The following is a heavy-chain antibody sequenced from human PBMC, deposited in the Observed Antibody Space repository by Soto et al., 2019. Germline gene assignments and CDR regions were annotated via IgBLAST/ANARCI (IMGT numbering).Heavy chain of an antibody. CDR1: GYTFTGYY. CDR3: ARDSYSGSSGWFDP. V-gene: IGHV1-2*02. J-gene: IGHJ5*02. D-gene: IGHD1-26*01. CDR2: ISPNSGGT. Sequence: ASVKVSCKASGYTFTGYYMHWVRQAPGQGLEWMGWISPNSGGTNYAQKFQGRVTMTRDTSISTAYMELSRLRSDDTAVYYCARDSYSGSSGWFDPWGQGTLVTVSS.